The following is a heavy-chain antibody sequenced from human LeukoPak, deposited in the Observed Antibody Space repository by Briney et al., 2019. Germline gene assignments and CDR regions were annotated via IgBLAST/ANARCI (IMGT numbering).Heavy chain of an antibody. V-gene: IGHV3-23*01. CDR3: AKASTSSLGAYFDY. Sequence: PGGSLRLSCAAPGFTFSSYAMSWVRQAPGKGLEWVSAISGSGGSTYYADSVKGRFTISRDNSKNTLYLQMNSLRAEDTAVYYCAKASTSSLGAYFDYWGQGTLVTVSS. CDR2: ISGSGGST. D-gene: IGHD5/OR15-5a*01. J-gene: IGHJ4*02. CDR1: GFTFSSYA.